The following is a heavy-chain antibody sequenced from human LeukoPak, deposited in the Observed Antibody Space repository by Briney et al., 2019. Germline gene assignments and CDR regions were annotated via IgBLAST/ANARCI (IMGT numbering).Heavy chain of an antibody. CDR2: LFSGGNT. V-gene: IGHV3-53*01. CDR3: ARESGFGALFPHCMDV. D-gene: IGHD3-10*01. J-gene: IGHJ6*02. Sequence: QAGGSLRLSCAASGFSVSNNYMSWVRQAPGKGLEWVSVLFSGGNTFYADSVKGRFTISRDNSRNTLYLQMNSLRAEDTAVYYCARESGFGALFPHCMDVWGQGTTVTFSS. CDR1: GFSVSNNY.